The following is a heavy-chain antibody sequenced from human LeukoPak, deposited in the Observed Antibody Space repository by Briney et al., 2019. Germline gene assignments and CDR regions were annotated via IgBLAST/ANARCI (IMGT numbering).Heavy chain of an antibody. V-gene: IGHV1-69*05. Sequence: SVKVSCKASGYTFTSYGISWVRQAPGQGLEWMGRIIPIFGTANYAQKFQGRVTITTDESTSTAYMELSSLRSEDTAVYYCARDGRGPRTVNPWGQGTLVTVSS. CDR2: IIPIFGTA. D-gene: IGHD1-26*01. CDR3: ARDGRGPRTVNP. CDR1: GYTFTSYG. J-gene: IGHJ5*02.